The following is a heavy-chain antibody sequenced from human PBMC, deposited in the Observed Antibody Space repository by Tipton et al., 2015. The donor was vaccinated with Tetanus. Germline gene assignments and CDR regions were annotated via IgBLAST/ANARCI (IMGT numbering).Heavy chain of an antibody. CDR1: GGSFSNYY. D-gene: IGHD2-2*01. CDR2: INHSGTS. V-gene: IGHV4-34*01. J-gene: IGHJ4*02. CDR3: ARTSIPAADYCFDY. Sequence: LRLSCAVYGGSFSNYYWSWIRQPPGKGLEWIAEINHSGTSNYNPSLKSRVTISVDKSKKQFSLRLSSVTAADTAVYYCARTSIPAADYCFDYWGQGTLVTVSS.